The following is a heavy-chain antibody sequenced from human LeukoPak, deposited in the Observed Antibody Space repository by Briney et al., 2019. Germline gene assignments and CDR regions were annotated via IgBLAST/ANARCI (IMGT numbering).Heavy chain of an antibody. Sequence: SETLSLTCAVYGGSFSGYYWSWIRQPPGKGLEWIGEINHSGSTNYNPSLKSRVTISVDTSKNQFSLKLSSVTAADTAVYYCARVSLSLDYGGNSESEDAFDIWGQGTMVTVSS. CDR1: GGSFSGYY. V-gene: IGHV4-34*01. D-gene: IGHD4-23*01. CDR2: INHSGST. CDR3: ARVSLSLDYGGNSESEDAFDI. J-gene: IGHJ3*02.